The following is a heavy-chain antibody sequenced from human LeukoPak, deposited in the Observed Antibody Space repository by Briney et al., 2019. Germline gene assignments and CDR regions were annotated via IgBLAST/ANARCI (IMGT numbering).Heavy chain of an antibody. Sequence: SETLSLTCTVSGGSISSYYWSWIRQPPGKGLEWIGYIYTSGSTNYTPSLKSRVTISVDTSKNQFSLKLSSVTAADTAVYYCARHRRCSSTSCYRAFDYWGQGTLVTVSS. V-gene: IGHV4-4*09. D-gene: IGHD2-2*02. CDR1: GGSISSYY. J-gene: IGHJ4*02. CDR3: ARHRRCSSTSCYRAFDY. CDR2: IYTSGST.